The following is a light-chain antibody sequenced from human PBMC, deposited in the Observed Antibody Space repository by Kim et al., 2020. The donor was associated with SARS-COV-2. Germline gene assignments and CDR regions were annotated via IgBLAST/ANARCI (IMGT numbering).Light chain of an antibody. CDR1: SSDIGTYNY. CDR2: EVS. J-gene: IGLJ2*01. CDR3: SSYAGTNNLL. V-gene: IGLV2-8*01. Sequence: GQSFAISCPGTSSDIGTYNYVAWYPQHPGKAPKRLVYEVSKRPSGVPDRFSGSKSGNTASLTVSGLQADDEANYYCSSYAGTNNLLFGGGTQLTVL.